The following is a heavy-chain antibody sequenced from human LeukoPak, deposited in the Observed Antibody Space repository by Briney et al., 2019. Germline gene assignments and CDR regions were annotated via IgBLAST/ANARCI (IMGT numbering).Heavy chain of an antibody. CDR3: ARGNYDPLNGSPYFDV. CDR1: GYSFKNYD. Sequence: GASLKVSCKASGYSFKNYDINWVRQATGQGLEWMAWLNPNSGHTVYAQKFQGRVTITRDTSINTSYMELSSLRSEDTAVYFCARGNYDPLNGSPYFDVWGQGTLVSVSS. V-gene: IGHV1-8*03. D-gene: IGHD3-9*01. CDR2: LNPNSGHT. J-gene: IGHJ4*02.